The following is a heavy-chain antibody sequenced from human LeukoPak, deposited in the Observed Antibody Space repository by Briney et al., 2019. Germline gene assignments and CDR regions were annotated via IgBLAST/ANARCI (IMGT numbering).Heavy chain of an antibody. CDR1: GYTFTGYY. Sequence: ASVKVSCKASGYTFTGYYMHWVRQAPGQGLEWMGWINTNTGNPTYAQGFTGRFVFSLDTSVSTAYLQISSLKAEDTAVYYCARDSYGGPFDYWGQGTLVTVSS. CDR2: INTNTGNP. D-gene: IGHD4-23*01. J-gene: IGHJ4*02. V-gene: IGHV7-4-1*02. CDR3: ARDSYGGPFDY.